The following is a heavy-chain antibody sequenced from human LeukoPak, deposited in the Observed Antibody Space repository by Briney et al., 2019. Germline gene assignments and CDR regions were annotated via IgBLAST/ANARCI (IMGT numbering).Heavy chain of an antibody. J-gene: IGHJ3*02. CDR1: GFTFSSYG. CDR2: ISYDGSNK. CDR3: ASLTYYDYVWGSYPDDAFDI. D-gene: IGHD3-16*02. V-gene: IGHV3-30*03. Sequence: GRSLRLSCAASGFTFSSYGMHWVRQAPGKGLEWVAAISYDGSNKYYADSVKGRFTISRDNSKNTLYLQMNSLRAEDTAVYYCASLTYYDYVWGSYPDDAFDIWGQGTMVTVSS.